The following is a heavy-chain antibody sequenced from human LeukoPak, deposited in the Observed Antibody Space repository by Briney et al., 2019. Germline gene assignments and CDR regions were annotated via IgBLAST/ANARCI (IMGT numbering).Heavy chain of an antibody. CDR2: IQNSKRT. J-gene: IGHJ4*02. Sequence: PSETLSLTRMLSRGSITSDIFYWNCTRHHPGRCLEWIGSIQNSKRTSHNPSLESRLTISLETSENQFFLKMSSVTGADTGMYYCGKVGGNSNSGGQGNRVTVSS. V-gene: IGHV4-31*03. D-gene: IGHD4-23*01. CDR3: GKVGGNSNS. CDR1: RGSITSDIFY.